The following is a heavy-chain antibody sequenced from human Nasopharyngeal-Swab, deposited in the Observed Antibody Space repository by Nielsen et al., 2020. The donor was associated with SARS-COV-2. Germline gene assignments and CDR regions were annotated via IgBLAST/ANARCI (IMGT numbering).Heavy chain of an antibody. CDR1: GFTFSSYW. Sequence: GESLKISCAASGFTFSSYWMSWVRQAPGKGLEWVANIKQDGSEKYYVDSAKGRFTISRDNAKNSLYLQMNSLRAEDTAVYYCARGDDYGYYFDYWGQGTLVTVSS. J-gene: IGHJ4*02. CDR3: ARGDDYGYYFDY. CDR2: IKQDGSEK. V-gene: IGHV3-7*01. D-gene: IGHD4-17*01.